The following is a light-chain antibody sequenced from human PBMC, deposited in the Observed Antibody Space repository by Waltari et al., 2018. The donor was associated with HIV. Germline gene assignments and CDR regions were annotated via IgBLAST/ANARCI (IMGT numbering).Light chain of an antibody. CDR1: STAVGGYNYVPWYNY. CDR2: EVS. CDR3: SSYTTSNTVM. Sequence: QSVLTQPASVSGSPGQSITISCTGSSTAVGGYNYVPWYNYVSWYQHHPGKAPKLIIYEVSNRPSGISNRFSGPKSGNTASLTISGLQAEDEADYYCSSYTTSNTVMFGGGTTLTVL. J-gene: IGLJ3*02. V-gene: IGLV2-14*01.